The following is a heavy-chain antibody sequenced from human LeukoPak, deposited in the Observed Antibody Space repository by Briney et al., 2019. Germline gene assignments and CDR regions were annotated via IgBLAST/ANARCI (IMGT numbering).Heavy chain of an antibody. CDR3: APGIAAAAPSPDAFDI. V-gene: IGHV3-48*01. CDR1: GFTFSSYS. Sequence: EGSLRLSCAASGFTFSSYSMNWVRQAPGKGREWVSYISSSSSTIYYADSVKGRFTISRDNAKNSLYLQMNSLRAEDTAVYYCAPGIAAAAPSPDAFDIWGQGTMVTVSS. D-gene: IGHD6-13*01. CDR2: ISSSSSTI. J-gene: IGHJ3*02.